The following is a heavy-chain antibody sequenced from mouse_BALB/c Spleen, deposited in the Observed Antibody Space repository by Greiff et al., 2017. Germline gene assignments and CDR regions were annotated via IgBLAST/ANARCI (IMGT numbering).Heavy chain of an antibody. CDR1: GFAFSSYD. J-gene: IGHJ1*01. CDR3: ARVTTATWYFDV. V-gene: IGHV5-12-1*01. Sequence: EVQLVESGGGLVKPGGSLKLSCAASGFAFSSYDMSWVRQTPEKRLEWVAYISSGGGSTYYPDTVKGRFTISRDNAKNTLYLQMSSLKSEDTAMYYCARVTTATWYFDVWGAGTTVTVSS. CDR2: ISSGGGST. D-gene: IGHD1-2*01.